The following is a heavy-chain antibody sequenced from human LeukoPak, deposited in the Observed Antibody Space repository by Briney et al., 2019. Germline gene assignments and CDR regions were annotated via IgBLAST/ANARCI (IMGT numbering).Heavy chain of an antibody. CDR1: GYTFTSYG. V-gene: IGHV1-18*01. CDR2: ISAYNGNT. CDR3: ARAYGPPGSYYYYYYMDV. D-gene: IGHD4-17*01. Sequence: ASVKVSCKASGYTFTSYGISWVRQAPGQGLEWMGWISAYNGNTSYAQKLQGRVTMTTDTSTSTAYMGLRSLRSDDTAVYYCARAYGPPGSYYYYYYMDVWGKGTTVTVSS. J-gene: IGHJ6*03.